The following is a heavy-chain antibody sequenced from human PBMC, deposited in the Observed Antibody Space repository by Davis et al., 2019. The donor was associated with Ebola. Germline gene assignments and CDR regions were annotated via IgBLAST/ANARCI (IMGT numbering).Heavy chain of an antibody. CDR1: GGSIGTYY. J-gene: IGHJ6*03. CDR2: IYYSGNT. Sequence: PSETLSLTCTVSGGSIGTYYWSWIRQPPGKGLEWIGYIYYSGNTNYNPSLKSRVTISVDTSKNQFSLKLSSVTAADTAVYYCARQYGQLLAQYFYYYYLDVWGKGTTVIVSS. CDR3: ARQYGQLLAQYFYYYYLDV. D-gene: IGHD1-26*01. V-gene: IGHV4-59*01.